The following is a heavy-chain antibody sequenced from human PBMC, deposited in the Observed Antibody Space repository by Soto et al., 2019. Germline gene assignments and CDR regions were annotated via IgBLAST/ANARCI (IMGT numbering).Heavy chain of an antibody. Sequence: SETLSLTCAVYGGSFSGYYWSWIRQPPGKGLEWIGEINHSGSTNYNPSLKSRVTISVDTSKNQFSLKLSSVTAADTAVYYCARGWRGYGSGSYYNRYYFDYWGQGTLVTVSS. V-gene: IGHV4-34*01. CDR1: GGSFSGYY. J-gene: IGHJ4*02. CDR2: INHSGST. D-gene: IGHD3-10*01. CDR3: ARGWRGYGSGSYYNRYYFDY.